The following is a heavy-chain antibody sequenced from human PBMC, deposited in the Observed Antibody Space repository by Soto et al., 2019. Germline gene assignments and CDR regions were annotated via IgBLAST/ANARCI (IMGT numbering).Heavy chain of an antibody. CDR2: IYYSGTTT. CDR1: GGSINHYD. Sequence: ASETLSLTCTVSGGSINHYDWTWIRQPPGKGLEWMGYIYYSGTTTNYNPSLKSRVTLSVDTSKNQFSLKLSSVTAADTAVYYSGRLRRSYAVPHFDYWGQGTLGTVSS. J-gene: IGHJ4*02. CDR3: GRLRRSYAVPHFDY. V-gene: IGHV4-59*08. D-gene: IGHD1-26*01.